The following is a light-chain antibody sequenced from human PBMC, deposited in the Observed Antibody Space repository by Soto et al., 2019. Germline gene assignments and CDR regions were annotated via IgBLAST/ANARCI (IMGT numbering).Light chain of an antibody. J-gene: IGKJ5*01. V-gene: IGKV3-11*01. CDR2: DAS. CDR3: QQSSNWPLSIT. CDR1: QSVSSY. Sequence: EIVLTQSPATLSLSPGERATLSCRASQSVSSYLAWYQQKPGQAPRLLIYDASNRATGIPARFSGSGSGTDFTLTISSLEPEDFAVYYCQQSSNWPLSITFGQGTRLENK.